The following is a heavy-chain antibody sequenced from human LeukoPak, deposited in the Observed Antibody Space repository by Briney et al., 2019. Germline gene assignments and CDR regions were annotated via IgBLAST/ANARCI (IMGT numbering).Heavy chain of an antibody. V-gene: IGHV4-59*01. D-gene: IGHD6-19*01. J-gene: IGHJ4*02. CDR2: IYYSGST. CDR1: GGSISSYY. CDR3: ARGDSGWYILDY. Sequence: KPSETLSLTCTVSGGSISSYYWSWIRQPPGKGLGWIGYIYYSGSTNYNPSLKSRVTISVDTSKNQFSLKLSSVTAADTAVYYCARGDSGWYILDYWGQGTLVTVSS.